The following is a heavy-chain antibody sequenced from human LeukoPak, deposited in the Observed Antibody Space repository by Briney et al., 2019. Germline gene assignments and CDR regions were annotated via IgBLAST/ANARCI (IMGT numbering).Heavy chain of an antibody. CDR2: MNPNSGNT. V-gene: IGHV1-8*01. CDR1: GYTFTSYD. CDR3: AIAFDSGYAKKGGDY. D-gene: IGHD5-12*01. J-gene: IGHJ4*02. Sequence: ASVKVSCKASGYTFTSYDINWVRQATGQGLEWMGWMNPNSGNTGYAQKFQGRVTMTRNASISTAYMELSSLRSEDTAVYYCAIAFDSGYAKKGGDYWGQGTLVTVSS.